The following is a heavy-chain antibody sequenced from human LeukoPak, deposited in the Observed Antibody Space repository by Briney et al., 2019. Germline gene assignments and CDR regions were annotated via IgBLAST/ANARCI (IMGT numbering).Heavy chain of an antibody. CDR2: ISYDAENE. Sequence: GGSLRLSCAASAFTFNSFAMHWVRLAPGKGLKWVAAISYDAENEFYADSVRGRFAISRDNSENTLHLQLDSLRAEDTGVFYCARARCSSTDCPPDYRGQGTLVTVSS. CDR3: ARARCSSTDCPPDY. V-gene: IGHV3-30*08. D-gene: IGHD2-2*01. J-gene: IGHJ4*02. CDR1: AFTFNSFA.